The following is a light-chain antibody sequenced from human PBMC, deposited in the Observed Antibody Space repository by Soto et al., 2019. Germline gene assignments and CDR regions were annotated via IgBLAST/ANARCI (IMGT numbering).Light chain of an antibody. CDR3: YSYRGYYTRV. V-gene: IGLV2-14*01. J-gene: IGLJ1*01. CDR2: EVS. CDR1: SSDVGGYNF. Sequence: QSALTQPASVSGSPGQSTTISCTGTSSDVGGYNFVSRYQQHPGRAPKLLIYEVSRRPSGVSNRFSGSKSGDTASLTISGLQAEDEADYYCYSYRGYYTRVFGTGTKVTVL.